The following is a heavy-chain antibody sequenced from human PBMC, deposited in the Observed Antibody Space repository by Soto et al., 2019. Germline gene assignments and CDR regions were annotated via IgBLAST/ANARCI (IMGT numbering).Heavy chain of an antibody. D-gene: IGHD7-27*01. CDR3: AKGWGDY. J-gene: IGHJ4*02. CDR2: ISSSAAST. CDR1: GVTFSSYT. Sequence: EVQLLESGGGLVQPGGSLSLSCAASGVTFSSYTLSWVRQGPGKGLERVSGISSSAASTVYADSVKSRFTISRDNFKNTPYLQMNSLSADDTAVYYCAKGWGDYWGQGTPVTVSS. V-gene: IGHV3-23*01.